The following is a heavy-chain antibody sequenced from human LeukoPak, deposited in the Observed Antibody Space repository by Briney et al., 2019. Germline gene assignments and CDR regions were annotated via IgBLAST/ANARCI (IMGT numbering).Heavy chain of an antibody. J-gene: IGHJ4*02. V-gene: IGHV4-39*01. Sequence: SETLSLTGTVSGGSISSSSYYWGWIRQPPGKGLEWIGSIYYSGSTYYNPSLKSRVTISVDTSKNQFSLKLSSVTAADTAVYYCARPYDRGHEYYFDYWGQGTLVTVSS. D-gene: IGHD3-16*01. CDR1: GGSISSSSYY. CDR3: ARPYDRGHEYYFDY. CDR2: IYYSGST.